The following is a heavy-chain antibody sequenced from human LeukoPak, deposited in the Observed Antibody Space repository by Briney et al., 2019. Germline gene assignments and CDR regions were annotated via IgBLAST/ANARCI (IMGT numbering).Heavy chain of an antibody. D-gene: IGHD6-13*01. V-gene: IGHV3-21*06. Sequence: GGSLRLSCAASGFSFSSYTMNWVRLAPGRGLEWVSSIIGTSEMHYADSVKGRSTVSRDNDKNSLFLQLYSLSVEDTAVYYCTRAIIVALGTGPFDIWGQGTVVPVSS. J-gene: IGHJ3*02. CDR2: IIGTSEM. CDR1: GFSFSSYT. CDR3: TRAIIVALGTGPFDI.